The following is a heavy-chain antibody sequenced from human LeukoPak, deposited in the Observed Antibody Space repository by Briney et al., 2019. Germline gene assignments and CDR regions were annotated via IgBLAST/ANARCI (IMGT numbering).Heavy chain of an antibody. V-gene: IGHV3-30*04. D-gene: IGHD2-21*02. J-gene: IGHJ6*03. Sequence: TGGSLRLSCAASGFTFSNYAIHWVRQAPGKGLEWVSVISYDGTNKYYADSVKGRFTISRDNSKNTLYLQMNSLRAEDTAVYYCAKDQYFVTGYYSHMDVWGKGTTVTISS. CDR3: AKDQYFVTGYYSHMDV. CDR1: GFTFSNYA. CDR2: ISYDGTNK.